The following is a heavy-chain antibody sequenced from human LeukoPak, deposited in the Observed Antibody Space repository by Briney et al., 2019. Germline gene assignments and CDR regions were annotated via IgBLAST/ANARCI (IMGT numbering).Heavy chain of an antibody. V-gene: IGHV4-38-2*02. CDR3: ARASRPGGDSSGYDFDP. D-gene: IGHD3-22*01. CDR1: NYYASSGFH. J-gene: IGHJ5*02. Sequence: PSETLSLTCTVSNYYASSGFHWGWIRQSPEKGLEWIGSISYSGTTDYSPSLKSRVTISADMSKNQFSLKLTSVTAADTAVYYCARASRPGGDSSGYDFDPWGQGTLVTVSS. CDR2: ISYSGTT.